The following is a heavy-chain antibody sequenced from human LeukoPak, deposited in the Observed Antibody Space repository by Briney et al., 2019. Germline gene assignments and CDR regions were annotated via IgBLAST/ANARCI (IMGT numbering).Heavy chain of an antibody. V-gene: IGHV1-2*02. CDR1: GYTFTGYY. CDR2: INPNSGGT. CDR3: ARAPNRLIVPAAMSWFDP. Sequence: ASVKVSCKASGYTFTGYYMHWVRQAPGQGLEWMGWINPNSGGTNYAQKFQGGVTMTRDTSISTAYMELSRLRSDDTAVYYCARAPNRLIVPAAMSWFDPWGQGTLVTVSS. J-gene: IGHJ5*02. D-gene: IGHD2-2*01.